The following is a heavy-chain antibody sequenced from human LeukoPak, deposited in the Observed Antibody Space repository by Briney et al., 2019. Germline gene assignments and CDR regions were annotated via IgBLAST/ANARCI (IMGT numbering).Heavy chain of an antibody. V-gene: IGHV4-61*08. CDR3: GRGGVTYYYGSGSYRVPTGYFDY. CDR1: GGSISSGGYY. CDR2: IYYSGST. Sequence: PPQTLSLTCTVSGGSISSGGYYWSWIRQPPGKGLEWIGYIYYSGSTNYNPSLKSRVTISVDTSKNQFSLKLSSVTAADTAVYSWGRGGVTYYYGSGSYRVPTGYFDYWGQGPLVTVSS. J-gene: IGHJ4*02. D-gene: IGHD3-10*01.